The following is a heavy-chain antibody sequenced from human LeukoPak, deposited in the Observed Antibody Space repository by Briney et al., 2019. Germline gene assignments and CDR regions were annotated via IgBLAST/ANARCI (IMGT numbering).Heavy chain of an antibody. Sequence: SETLSLTCTVSGGSISSSSYYWGWIRQPPGKGLEWIGSIYYSGSTYYNPSLKSRVTISVDTSKNQFSLKLSSVTAADTAVYYCARASNYYYYYMDVWGKGTTVTVSS. D-gene: IGHD4-11*01. CDR3: ARASNYYYYYMDV. CDR2: IYYSGST. V-gene: IGHV4-39*07. J-gene: IGHJ6*03. CDR1: GGSISSSSYY.